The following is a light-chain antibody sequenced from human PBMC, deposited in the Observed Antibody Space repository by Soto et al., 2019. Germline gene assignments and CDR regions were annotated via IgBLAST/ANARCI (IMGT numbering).Light chain of an antibody. CDR2: AVS. V-gene: IGKV1-39*01. Sequence: EIQMTQSPSSLSASVGERVTITCRASQSIDNYLNWYQQKPGKAPKLLIYAVSNLQSGVPSRFSGSGSGTDFTLTVSSLQAEDSATYYCQQSYSTPLYTFGQGTKLEIK. J-gene: IGKJ2*01. CDR3: QQSYSTPLYT. CDR1: QSIDNY.